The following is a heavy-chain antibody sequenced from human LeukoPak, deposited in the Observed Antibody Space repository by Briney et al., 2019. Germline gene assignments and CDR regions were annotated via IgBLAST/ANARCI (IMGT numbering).Heavy chain of an antibody. CDR1: GFTVITND. Sequence: GGSLRLSCAASGFTVITNDMTWVRQAPGKGLEWVSVLYSDGNTKYADSVQGRFTISRDNSKNTLYLEMNSLSPDDTAVYYCARGVEPLAANTLGYWAQETLVTVSS. J-gene: IGHJ4*02. D-gene: IGHD1-14*01. CDR3: ARGVEPLAANTLGY. CDR2: LYSDGNT. V-gene: IGHV3-53*01.